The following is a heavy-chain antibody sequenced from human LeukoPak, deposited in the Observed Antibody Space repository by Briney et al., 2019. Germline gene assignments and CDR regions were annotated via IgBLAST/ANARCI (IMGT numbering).Heavy chain of an antibody. V-gene: IGHV3-21*01. Sequence: GGSLRLSCAASRFTFSSYSMNWVRQAPGKGLEWVSSISSSSSYIYYADSVKGRFTISRDNAKNSLYLQMNSLRAEDTAVYYCARASGSYEYYFDYWGQGTLVTVSS. CDR1: RFTFSSYS. J-gene: IGHJ4*02. CDR2: ISSSSSYI. CDR3: ARASGSYEYYFDY. D-gene: IGHD1-26*01.